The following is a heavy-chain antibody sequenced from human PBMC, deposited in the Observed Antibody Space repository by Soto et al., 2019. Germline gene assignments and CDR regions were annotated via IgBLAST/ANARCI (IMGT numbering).Heavy chain of an antibody. V-gene: IGHV6-1*01. CDR1: GDRFTGKSAA. CDR2: TYYRSRWYN. Sequence: SQHLSLTCAISGDRFTGKSAAWNWIRQSPSRGLEWLGRTYYRSRWYNDYAVSVKSRITVNPDTSKNQFSLQLKSVTPEDTPVYYCARTEGYFDCWGQGTLVTVSS. CDR3: ARTEGYFDC. J-gene: IGHJ4*02.